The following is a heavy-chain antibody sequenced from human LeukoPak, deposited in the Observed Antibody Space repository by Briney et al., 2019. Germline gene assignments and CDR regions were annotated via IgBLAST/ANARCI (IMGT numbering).Heavy chain of an antibody. CDR2: ISSSSSYI. J-gene: IGHJ6*02. V-gene: IGHV3-21*01. Sequence: PGGSLRLSCAASGFTFSSYSMNWVRQAPGKGLEWVSSISSSSSYIYYADSVKGRFTISRDNSKNTLYLQMNSLRAEDTAVYYCARANGGSGSYYDYYYGMDVWGQGTTVTVSS. D-gene: IGHD3-10*01. CDR3: ARANGGSGSYYDYYYGMDV. CDR1: GFTFSSYS.